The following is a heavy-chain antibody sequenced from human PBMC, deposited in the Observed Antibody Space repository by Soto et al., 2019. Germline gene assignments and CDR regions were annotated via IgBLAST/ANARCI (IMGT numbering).Heavy chain of an antibody. J-gene: IGHJ5*02. CDR3: AKDPVYYGSGSYYNSMGWFDP. D-gene: IGHD3-10*01. Sequence: GGSLRLSCAASGFTFSSYAMSWVRQAPGKGLEWVSAISGSGGSTYYADSVKGRFTISRDNSKNTLYLQMNSLRAEDTAVYYCAKDPVYYGSGSYYNSMGWFDPWGQGTLVTVSS. CDR2: ISGSGGST. V-gene: IGHV3-23*01. CDR1: GFTFSSYA.